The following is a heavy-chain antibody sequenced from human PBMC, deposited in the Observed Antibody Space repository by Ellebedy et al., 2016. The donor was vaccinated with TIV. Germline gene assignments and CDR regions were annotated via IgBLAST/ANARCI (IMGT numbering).Heavy chain of an antibody. D-gene: IGHD6-19*01. CDR1: GYTFTSYD. V-gene: IGHV1-18*04. Sequence: AASVKVSCKASGYTFTSYDISWVRQAPGQGLEWMGWISRYHGNTLYAQKFQGRVTMTTDTSTNTAYMELRSLRSDDTAMYNCARASGWYLVDFWGQGTLVTVSS. CDR2: ISRYHGNT. J-gene: IGHJ4*02. CDR3: ARASGWYLVDF.